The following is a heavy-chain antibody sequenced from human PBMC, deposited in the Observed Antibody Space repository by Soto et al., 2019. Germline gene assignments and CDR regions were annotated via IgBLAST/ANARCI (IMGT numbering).Heavy chain of an antibody. CDR2: IWYDGSNK. CDR3: TRDFKDIVAVPVAITPHSYYGMDV. V-gene: IGHV3-33*01. J-gene: IGHJ6*02. CDR1: GCTFSSYG. D-gene: IGHD2-2*02. Sequence: CAASGCTFSSYGMCWVRQAPGQGLEWVALIWYDGSNKYYADSVKGRFTISRDNSKNTLYLHMNSLRAEDTAVYYCTRDFKDIVAVPVAITPHSYYGMDVCGQGTTVTVSS.